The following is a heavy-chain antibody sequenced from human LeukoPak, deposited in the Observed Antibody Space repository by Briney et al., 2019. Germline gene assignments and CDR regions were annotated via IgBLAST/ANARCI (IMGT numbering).Heavy chain of an antibody. D-gene: IGHD1-7*01. Sequence: SETLSLTCTVSGGSISSSSYYWGWIRQPPGKGLEWIGSIYYSGSTYYNPSLKSRVTISVDTSKNQFSLKLSSVTAADTAVYYCAGGNWNFLFDYWGQGTLVTVSS. J-gene: IGHJ4*02. CDR2: IYYSGST. V-gene: IGHV4-39*01. CDR1: GGSISSSSYY. CDR3: AGGNWNFLFDY.